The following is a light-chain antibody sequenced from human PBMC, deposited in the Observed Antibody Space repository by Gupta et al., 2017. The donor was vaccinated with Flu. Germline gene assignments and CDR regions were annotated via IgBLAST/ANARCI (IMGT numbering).Light chain of an antibody. Sequence: LLTPSPDSLTVSLGQTATINCKSIHSRLDSSNNKKYLTWYQQKPGQPPKRLLYWASTREPRVPDPFLGSASGTAFALTVSSLKAANLAVKSSQQDEATPNTFGQGTKMEI. V-gene: IGKV4-1*01. CDR3: QQDEATPNT. J-gene: IGKJ2*01. CDR2: WAS. CDR1: HSRLDSSNNKKY.